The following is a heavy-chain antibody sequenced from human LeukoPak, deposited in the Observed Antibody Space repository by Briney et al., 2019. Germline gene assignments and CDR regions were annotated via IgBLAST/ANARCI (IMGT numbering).Heavy chain of an antibody. V-gene: IGHV1-46*01. J-gene: IGHJ3*01. Sequence: GRVTMSSDTSTSTLYMELSSLRSEDTAVYYCARDPSDVNALDLWGQGTMVTVSS. CDR3: ARDPSDVNALDL. D-gene: IGHD2-2*01.